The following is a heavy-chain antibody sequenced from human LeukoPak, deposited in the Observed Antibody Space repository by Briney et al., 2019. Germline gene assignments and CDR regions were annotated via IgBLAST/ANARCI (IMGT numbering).Heavy chain of an antibody. CDR1: GGSISSYY. CDR3: ARNPLPKQQLVPLYYYYMDV. V-gene: IGHV4-39*01. CDR2: IYYSGST. D-gene: IGHD6-13*01. J-gene: IGHJ6*03. Sequence: ETLSLTCTVSGGSISSYYWGWIRQPPGKGLEWIGTIYYSGSTYYNPSLTSRVTISVDTSKNQFSLKLSSVTAADAAVYYCARNPLPKQQLVPLYYYYMDVWGKGTTVTVSS.